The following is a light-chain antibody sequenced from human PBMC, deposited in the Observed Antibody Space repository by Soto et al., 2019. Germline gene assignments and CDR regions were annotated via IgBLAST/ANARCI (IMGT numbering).Light chain of an antibody. CDR3: QQYNNWPPPLT. CDR1: QSVSSN. J-gene: IGKJ4*01. Sequence: EIVMTQSPATLSVSPGERATLSCRASQSVSSNLAWYQQKPGQAPRLLIYGASTRATGIPARFSGRGSGTEFTLTISNLQSEDFAVYYCQQYNNWPPPLTFGGGTKVEIK. CDR2: GAS. V-gene: IGKV3-15*01.